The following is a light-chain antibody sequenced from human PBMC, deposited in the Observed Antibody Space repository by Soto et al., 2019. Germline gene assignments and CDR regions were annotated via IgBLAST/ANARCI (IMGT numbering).Light chain of an antibody. V-gene: IGKV4-1*01. CDR1: HSLLYNSSHY. J-gene: IGKJ2*01. Sequence: VVTQFPDSLNVSPGERAAIDCKSSHSLLYNSSHYMAWYHQKPRQPPKLLIYWSSTRESGGPARFSGSGCGTNSTLTISGLQAEDAAVYYSQQYYTTPYTVDQGTKLAI. CDR3: QQYYTTPYT. CDR2: WSS.